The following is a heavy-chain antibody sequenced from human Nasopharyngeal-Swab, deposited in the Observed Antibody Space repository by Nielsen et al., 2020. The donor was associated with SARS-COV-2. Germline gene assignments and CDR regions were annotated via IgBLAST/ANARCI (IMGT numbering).Heavy chain of an antibody. D-gene: IGHD3-10*01. CDR3: ARQMDYYGSGSPPGY. Sequence: GASLQISCKGSGYSFTSYWIGWARPLPWKGLVWKGIIYPGDSDTRYSPFFQGQVTMSVDKSISTAYLQWSSLKASDTAMYYCARQMDYYGSGSPPGYWGQGTLVTVSS. CDR1: GYSFTSYW. CDR2: IYPGDSDT. V-gene: IGHV5-51*01. J-gene: IGHJ4*02.